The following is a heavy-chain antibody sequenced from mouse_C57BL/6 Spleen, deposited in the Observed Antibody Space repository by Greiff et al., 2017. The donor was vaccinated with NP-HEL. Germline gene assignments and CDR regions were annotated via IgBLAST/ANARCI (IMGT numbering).Heavy chain of an antibody. J-gene: IGHJ2*01. CDR2: IDPSDSYT. CDR1: GYTFTSYW. V-gene: IGHV1-50*01. CDR3: AREGSYRNYFDY. D-gene: IGHD2-12*01. Sequence: VQLQQPGAELVKPGASVKLSCKASGYTFTSYWMQWVKQRPGQGLEWIGEIDPSDSYTNYNQKFKGKATLTVDTSSSTAYMQLSSLTSEDSAVYYCAREGSYRNYFDYWGQGTTLTVSS.